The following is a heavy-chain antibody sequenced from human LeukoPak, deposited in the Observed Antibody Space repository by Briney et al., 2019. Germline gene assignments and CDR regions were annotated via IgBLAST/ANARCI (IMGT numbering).Heavy chain of an antibody. CDR1: GGSISSYY. V-gene: IGHV4-4*07. CDR3: ARDLYGSGTLNAFDI. J-gene: IGHJ3*02. Sequence: PSETLSLTCTVSGGSISSYYWSWIRQPAGKGLEWIGRIYTSGSTNYNPSLKSRVTMSVDTSKNQFSLKLSSVTAADTAVYYCARDLYGSGTLNAFDIWGQGTMVAVSS. CDR2: IYTSGST. D-gene: IGHD3-10*01.